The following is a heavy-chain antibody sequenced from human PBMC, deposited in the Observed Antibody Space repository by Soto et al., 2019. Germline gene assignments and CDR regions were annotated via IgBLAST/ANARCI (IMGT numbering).Heavy chain of an antibody. CDR3: ARVVGDYGASYPGAFDI. V-gene: IGHV1-18*01. J-gene: IGHJ3*02. D-gene: IGHD4-17*01. CDR2: ISAYNGNT. Sequence: QVQLVQSGAEVKKPGASVKVSCKASGYTFTSYGIRWVRQAPGQGLEWMGWISAYNGNTNYAQKLQGRVTMTTDTSTSTAYMELRSLRSDDTAVYYCARVVGDYGASYPGAFDIWGQGTMVTVSS. CDR1: GYTFTSYG.